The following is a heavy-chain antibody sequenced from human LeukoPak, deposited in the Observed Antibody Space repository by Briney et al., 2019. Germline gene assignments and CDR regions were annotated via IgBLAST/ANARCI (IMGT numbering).Heavy chain of an antibody. V-gene: IGHV4-39*01. CDR1: GGSISSSSYY. CDR2: IYYSGST. J-gene: IGHJ5*02. D-gene: IGHD3-10*01. CDR3: ASLLWFGELSPVNWFDP. Sequence: SETLSLTCTVSGGSISSSSYYWGWIRQPPGKGLEWIGSIYYSGSTYYNPSLKSRVTISVDTSKSQFSLKLSSVTAADAAVYYCASLLWFGELSPVNWFDPWGQGTLVTVSS.